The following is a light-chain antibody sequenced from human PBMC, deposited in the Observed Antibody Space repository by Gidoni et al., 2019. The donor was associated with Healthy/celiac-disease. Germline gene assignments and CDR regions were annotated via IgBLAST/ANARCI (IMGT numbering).Light chain of an antibody. J-gene: IGLJ1*01. V-gene: IGLV6-57*04. CDR2: EDN. Sequence: HSVSESPGKTVTISCTRSSGSIASNYVQWYQQRPGSAPTTVIYEDNQRPSGVPDRFSGSIDSSSNSASLTISGLKTEDEADYYCQSYDSSNQGVFGTGTKVTVL. CDR1: SGSIASNY. CDR3: QSYDSSNQGV.